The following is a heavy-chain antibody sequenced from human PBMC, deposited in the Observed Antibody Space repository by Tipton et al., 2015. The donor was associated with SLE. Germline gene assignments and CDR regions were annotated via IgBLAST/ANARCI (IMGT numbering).Heavy chain of an antibody. J-gene: IGHJ5*02. CDR2: IYYSGST. D-gene: IGHD6-19*01. CDR1: GGSFSGYY. Sequence: TLSLTCAVYGGSFSGYYWSWIRQPPGKGLEWIGYIYYSGSTNYNPSLKSRVTISVDTSKNQFSLKLSSVTAADTAVYYCARGWWFDPWGQGTLVTVSS. CDR3: ARGWWFDP. V-gene: IGHV4-59*01.